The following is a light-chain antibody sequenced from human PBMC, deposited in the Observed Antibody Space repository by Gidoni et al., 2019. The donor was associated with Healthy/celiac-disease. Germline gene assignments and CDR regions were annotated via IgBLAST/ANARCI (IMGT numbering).Light chain of an antibody. CDR3: QQYGSSPQT. Sequence: EIVLPPSPGTLSLSPGERATLSCWASQSVTSTALAWYQQKAGQAPRLLIYGATSRATVIPDRFSGSGSGTDFTLTINRLEPEDFAVYYCQQYGSSPQTFGQGTKVEIK. V-gene: IGKV3-20*01. J-gene: IGKJ1*01. CDR2: GAT. CDR1: QSVTSTA.